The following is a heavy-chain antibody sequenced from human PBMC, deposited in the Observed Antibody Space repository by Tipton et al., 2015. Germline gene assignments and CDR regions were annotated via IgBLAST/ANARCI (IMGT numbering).Heavy chain of an antibody. V-gene: IGHV3-73*01. J-gene: IGHJ4*02. D-gene: IGHD6-6*01. CDR3: SGDSSSSVDYFDS. CDR1: GFTFSDSP. CDR2: VRSKAKGYAT. Sequence: EASGFTFSDSPIHWVRQASGRGLEWVGRVRSKAKGYATAYAASVKGRFTVSRDDSKNTAYLQMNSLKTEDTAVYYCSGDSSSSVDYFDSWGQGTLVTVSS.